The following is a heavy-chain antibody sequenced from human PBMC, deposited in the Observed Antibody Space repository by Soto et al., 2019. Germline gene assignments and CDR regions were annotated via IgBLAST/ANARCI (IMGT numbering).Heavy chain of an antibody. Sequence: QVQLVQSGAEVKRPGSSVKVSCKASGDTFNFYSINWVRQAPGLGLEWMGRVNPIVSMSNYAQKFQGRVTMTADKSTSTAYMELSSLRSEDTAIYYCAISYCSVYRAFDYWGQGALVTVSS. CDR2: VNPIVSMS. D-gene: IGHD3-10*01. CDR1: GDTFNFYS. J-gene: IGHJ4*02. CDR3: AISYCSVYRAFDY. V-gene: IGHV1-69*02.